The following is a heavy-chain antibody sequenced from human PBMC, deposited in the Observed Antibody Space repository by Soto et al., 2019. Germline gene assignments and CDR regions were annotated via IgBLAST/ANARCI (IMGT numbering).Heavy chain of an antibody. Sequence: QVQLQESGPGLVKPSDTLSLTCAVSGYSISSSNWWGWIRQPPGKGLEWIGYIYYSGTTYFIPSLKILVTLSVYTSQNQFSLMLPSVTAVDTAVYYCSRSGIQGPLDYWGQGPLVTVSS. V-gene: IGHV4-28*01. CDR3: SRSGIQGPLDY. CDR2: IYYSGTT. D-gene: IGHD1-26*01. CDR1: GYSISSSNW. J-gene: IGHJ4*02.